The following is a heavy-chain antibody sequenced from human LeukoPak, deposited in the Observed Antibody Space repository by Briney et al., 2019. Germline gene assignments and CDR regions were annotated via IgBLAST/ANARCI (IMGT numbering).Heavy chain of an antibody. CDR3: TRYNVGFES. D-gene: IGHD1-1*01. CDR1: GFTFSGSA. CDR2: IRSKTNSYAT. J-gene: IGHJ4*02. Sequence: GGSLSLSCAASGFTFSGSAMHWVRQASGKGLEWVGRIRSKTNSYATSYAASVKGRFALSRDDSKNTAYLQMNSLKTEDTAVYYCTRYNVGFESWGQGTLVTVSS. V-gene: IGHV3-73*01.